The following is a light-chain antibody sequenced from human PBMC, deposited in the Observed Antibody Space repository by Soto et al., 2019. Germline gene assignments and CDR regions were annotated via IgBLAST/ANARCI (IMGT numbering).Light chain of an antibody. V-gene: IGLV2-14*01. CDR3: SSHTDSITRI. CDR1: SSDVGGYNH. J-gene: IGLJ1*01. CDR2: EVT. Sequence: QSALTQPASVSGSPGQSITISCAGTSSDVGGYNHVSWYQHRPGNAPKRIIYEVTKRPSGVSNRFSGSKSGDTASLTISGLQAEDEADYYCSSHTDSITRILGTGTKVTVL.